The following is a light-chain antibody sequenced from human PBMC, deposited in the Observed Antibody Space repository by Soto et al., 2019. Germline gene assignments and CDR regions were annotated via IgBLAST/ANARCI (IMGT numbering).Light chain of an antibody. CDR2: GAS. CDR3: LSSGSAFST. Sequence: EIVLTQSPGTLSLSPGERATLSCRASQSVSSAYLAWYQQIPGQAPRLLIYGASSRATGIPDRFSGSGSGTHFTVPVHGRDPDVFAVYDCLSSGSAFSTFGEGTNPVLK. V-gene: IGKV3-20*01. J-gene: IGKJ2*01. CDR1: QSVSSAY.